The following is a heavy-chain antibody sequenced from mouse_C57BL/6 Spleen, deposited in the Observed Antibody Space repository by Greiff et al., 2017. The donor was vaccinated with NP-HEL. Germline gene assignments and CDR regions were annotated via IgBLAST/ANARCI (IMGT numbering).Heavy chain of an antibody. CDR2: IWRGGST. CDR3: ARSLYDYDPLFAY. D-gene: IGHD2-4*01. V-gene: IGHV2-2*01. Sequence: QVQLQQSGPGLVQPSQSLSITCTVSGFSLTSYGVHWVRQSPGKGLEWLGVIWRGGSTDYNAAFISRLSISKDNSKSQVFFNMNSLQADDTAIYYCARSLYDYDPLFAYWGQGTLVTVSA. J-gene: IGHJ3*01. CDR1: GFSLTSYG.